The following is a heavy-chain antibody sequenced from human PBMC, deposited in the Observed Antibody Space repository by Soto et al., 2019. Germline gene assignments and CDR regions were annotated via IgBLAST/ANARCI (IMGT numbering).Heavy chain of an antibody. CDR2: IYYSGST. J-gene: IGHJ6*02. Sequence: SETLSLTCTVSGGSVSSGSYYWSWIRQPPGKGLEWIRYIYYSGSTNYNPSLKSRVTISVDTSKNQFSLKLSSVTAADTAVYYCARDFRLRYFDWSHMDVWGQGTTVTVSS. D-gene: IGHD3-9*01. CDR1: GGSVSSGSYY. CDR3: ARDFRLRYFDWSHMDV. V-gene: IGHV4-61*01.